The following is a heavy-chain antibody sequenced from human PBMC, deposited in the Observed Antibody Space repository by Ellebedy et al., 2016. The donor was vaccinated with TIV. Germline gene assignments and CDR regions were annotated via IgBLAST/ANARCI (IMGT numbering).Heavy chain of an antibody. D-gene: IGHD7-27*01. V-gene: IGHV1-2*02. Sequence: ASVKVSCKASGYTFTGYYMHWVRQAPGQGLEWMGWINPNSGGTNYAQKFQGRVTMTRDTSISTAYMELSRLRSDDTAVYYCAREGPSLGPHFDYWGQGTLVTVSS. CDR1: GYTFTGYY. CDR3: AREGPSLGPHFDY. CDR2: INPNSGGT. J-gene: IGHJ4*02.